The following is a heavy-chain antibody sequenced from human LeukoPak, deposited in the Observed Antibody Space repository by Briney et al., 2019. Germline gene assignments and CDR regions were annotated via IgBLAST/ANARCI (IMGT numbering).Heavy chain of an antibody. CDR1: GDTFSSYA. V-gene: IGHV1-69*13. J-gene: IGHJ1*01. CDR3: ASGYSGYLTSRPSYFQH. D-gene: IGHD5-12*01. CDR2: IIPIFGTA. Sequence: SVKVSCKASGDTFSSYAISWVRQAPGQGLEWMGGIIPIFGTANYAQKFQGRVTITADESTSTAYMELSSLRSEDTAVYYCASGYSGYLTSRPSYFQHWGQGTLVTVSS.